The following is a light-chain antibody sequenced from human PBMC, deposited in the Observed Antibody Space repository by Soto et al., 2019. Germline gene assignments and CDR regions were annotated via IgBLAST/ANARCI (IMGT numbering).Light chain of an antibody. CDR2: CAS. CDR3: QEYGCSRWT. Sequence: EIVLTQSPGTLSLSPGERATLSCRASQSVSSSYLAWYQQKPGQAPRLLIYCASSSATGIPDRFSGSGSGTDFTLTISRLEPEDFAVYYCQEYGCSRWTFGQGTKVEIK. V-gene: IGKV3-20*01. CDR1: QSVSSSY. J-gene: IGKJ1*01.